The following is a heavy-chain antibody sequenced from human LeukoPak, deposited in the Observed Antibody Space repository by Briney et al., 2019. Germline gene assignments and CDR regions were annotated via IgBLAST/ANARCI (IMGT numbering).Heavy chain of an antibody. CDR2: IYYSGST. V-gene: IGHV4-59*01. J-gene: IGHJ4*02. CDR3: ARGVIFDY. CDR1: GGSISSYY. D-gene: IGHD3-22*01. Sequence: PLETLSLTCTVSGGSISSYYWSWIRQPPGKGLEWIGYIYYSGSTNYNPSLKSRVTISVDTSKNQFSLKLSSVTAADTAVYYCARGVIFDYWGQGTLVTVSS.